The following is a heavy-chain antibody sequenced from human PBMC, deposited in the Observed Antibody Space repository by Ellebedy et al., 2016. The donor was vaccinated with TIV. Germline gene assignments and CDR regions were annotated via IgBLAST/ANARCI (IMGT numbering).Heavy chain of an antibody. CDR2: INHSGDT. D-gene: IGHD4-17*01. CDR1: GGSFSGYS. V-gene: IGHV4-34*01. CDR3: ATDGDGDYVVP. J-gene: IGHJ5*02. Sequence: MPSETLSLTCAVYGGSFSGYSWTWIRPPPGKGLEWIGEINHSGDTYYNPSLKSRGTISIDPSKKQFSLKLNSVTAADTAIYYCATDGDGDYVVPWGQGTLVTVSS.